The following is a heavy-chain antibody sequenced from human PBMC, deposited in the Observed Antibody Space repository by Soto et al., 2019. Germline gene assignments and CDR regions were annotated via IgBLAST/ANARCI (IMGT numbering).Heavy chain of an antibody. Sequence: EVQLVESGGGLVEPGGSLSLSCAASGFSFGDYTMNWVRQAPGKGLEWISSISSRASYIYYGASVKGRFTISRDNAKNSLYLQMNSLRAEDTAVYYCARDIHDFGDYSPDYWGQGILVTVSS. CDR1: GFSFGDYT. D-gene: IGHD4-17*01. J-gene: IGHJ4*02. CDR3: ARDIHDFGDYSPDY. CDR2: ISSRASYI. V-gene: IGHV3-21*04.